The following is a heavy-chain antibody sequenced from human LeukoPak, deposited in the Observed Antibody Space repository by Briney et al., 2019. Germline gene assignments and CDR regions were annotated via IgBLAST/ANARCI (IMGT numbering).Heavy chain of an antibody. CDR1: GDSVSSNSAA. CDR3: ARGATAYFDY. Sequence: SQTLSLTCAISGDSVSSNSAAWSWVRQSPSRGLEWLGRTYYRSKWYYDYAVSVKSRITINPDTSKNQFSLHLNSVTPEDTAVYCCARGATAYFDYWGQGTLVTVSS. D-gene: IGHD5-12*01. CDR2: TYYRSKWYY. J-gene: IGHJ4*02. V-gene: IGHV6-1*01.